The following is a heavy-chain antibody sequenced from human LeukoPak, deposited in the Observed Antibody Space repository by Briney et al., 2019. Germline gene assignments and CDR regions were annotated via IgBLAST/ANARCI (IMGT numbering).Heavy chain of an antibody. V-gene: IGHV1-69*13. J-gene: IGHJ6*03. Sequence: SVKVSCKASGGTFSSYAISWVRQAPGQGLEWMGGIIPIFGTANYAQKFQGRVTITADESTSTAYMELSSLRSEDTAVYYCAREYYDFWSGNYYYYYMDVWGKGTTVTVSS. CDR2: IIPIFGTA. CDR1: GGTFSSYA. CDR3: AREYYDFWSGNYYYYYMDV. D-gene: IGHD3-3*01.